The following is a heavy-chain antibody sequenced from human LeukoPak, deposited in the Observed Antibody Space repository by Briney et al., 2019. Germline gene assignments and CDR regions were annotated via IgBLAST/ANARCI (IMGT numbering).Heavy chain of an antibody. CDR2: IYWDDTT. CDR3: AREPSFRYSSTGYFDF. D-gene: IGHD6-13*01. V-gene: IGHV3-53*01. CDR1: GFTVSDFY. Sequence: GGSLRLSCAASGFTVSDFYMGWVRQAPEKGLEWDSLIYWDDTTYYADSVKGRFTISRDNAENTLHLQMNSLRAEDTAVYYCAREPSFRYSSTGYFDFWGQGTLVTVSS. J-gene: IGHJ4*02.